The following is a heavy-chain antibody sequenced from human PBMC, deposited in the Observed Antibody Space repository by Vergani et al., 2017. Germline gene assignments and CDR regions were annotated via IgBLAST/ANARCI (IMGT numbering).Heavy chain of an antibody. CDR1: GGTFSSYA. Sequence: QVQLVQSGAEVKKPGSSVKVSCKTSGGTFSSYAISWVRQAPGQGLEWMGGSIPIFGTTNYAQKFQGRVTITADESTSTAYMELSSLRSEETAIYYCARDPGAGATDWGQGTLVTVSS. V-gene: IGHV1-69*01. D-gene: IGHD1-26*01. CDR3: ARDPGAGATD. CDR2: SIPIFGTT. J-gene: IGHJ4*02.